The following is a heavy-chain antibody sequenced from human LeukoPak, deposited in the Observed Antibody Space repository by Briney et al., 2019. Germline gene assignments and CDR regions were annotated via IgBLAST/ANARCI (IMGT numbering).Heavy chain of an antibody. J-gene: IGHJ3*02. D-gene: IGHD6-13*01. CDR1: GFTFTNYA. V-gene: IGHV3-30*18. CDR2: ILYDGSRK. Sequence: GGSLRLSCAASGFTFTNYAMHWVRQAPGKGLEWVANILYDGSRKNYADSVKGRFSVYRDNSDYSLYLQMNSLRIEDTAVYYCANFEGSSQAFHIWGQGTLVTVSS. CDR3: ANFEGSSQAFHI.